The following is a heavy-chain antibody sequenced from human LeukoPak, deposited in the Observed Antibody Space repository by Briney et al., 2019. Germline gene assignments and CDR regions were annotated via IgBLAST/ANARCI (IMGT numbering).Heavy chain of an antibody. D-gene: IGHD4-17*01. CDR2: IIPIFGTA. CDR1: GGTFSSYA. V-gene: IGHV1-69*01. J-gene: IGHJ4*02. CDR3: ARLEITTVTTSDY. Sequence: SVKVSCKASGGTFSSYAISWVRQAPGQGLEWMGGIIPIFGTANYAQKFQGRVTITADESTSTAHMELSSLRSEDTAVYYCARLEITTVTTSDYWGQGTLVTVSS.